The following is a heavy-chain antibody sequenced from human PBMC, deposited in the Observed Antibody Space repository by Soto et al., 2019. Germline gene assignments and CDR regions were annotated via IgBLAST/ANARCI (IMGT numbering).Heavy chain of an antibody. V-gene: IGHV1-69*02. CDR2: IIPILGIA. Sequence: QVQLVQSGAEVKKPGSSVKVSCKASGGTFSSYTISWVRQAPGQGLEWMGRIIPILGIANYAQKFQGRVTITADKSTSTAHTELSSLSSEDTAVYYGASGATLVPHWFDPWGQGTLVTVSS. CDR1: GGTFSSYT. J-gene: IGHJ5*02. CDR3: ASGATLVPHWFDP. D-gene: IGHD2-8*02.